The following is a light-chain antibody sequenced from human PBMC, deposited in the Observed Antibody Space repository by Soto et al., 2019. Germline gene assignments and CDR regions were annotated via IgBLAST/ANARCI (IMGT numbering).Light chain of an antibody. J-gene: IGKJ1*01. CDR1: QSGSSSY. V-gene: IGKV3-20*01. CDR3: PPYGSSQWTFGQRT. CDR2: GAS. Sequence: IVLTQSPGTVSLCPGERATLSCRASQSGSSSYLAWYQQRPGQAPRFLIFGASTRAAGIPDRFSGSGSGTDFTLTISRLEPEDSAVYFCPPYGSSQWTFGQRTFGQGTKVEI.